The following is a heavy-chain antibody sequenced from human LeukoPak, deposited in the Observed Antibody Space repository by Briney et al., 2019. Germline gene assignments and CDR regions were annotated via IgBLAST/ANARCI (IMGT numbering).Heavy chain of an antibody. V-gene: IGHV1-69*13. CDR1: GGTFSSYA. D-gene: IGHD3-3*01. J-gene: IGHJ4*02. CDR3: VNNPGYDFWSGPFDY. CDR2: IIPIFGTA. Sequence: SVKVSCKASGGTFSSYAISWVRQAPGQGLEWMGGIIPIFGTANYAQKFQGRVTITADESTSTAYMELSGLRSEDTAVYYCVNNPGYDFWSGPFDYWGQGTLVTVSS.